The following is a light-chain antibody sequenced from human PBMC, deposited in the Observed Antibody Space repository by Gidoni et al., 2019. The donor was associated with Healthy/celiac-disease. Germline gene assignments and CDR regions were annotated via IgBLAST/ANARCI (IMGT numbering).Light chain of an antibody. CDR3: CSYAGSYTFYV. Sequence: QSALTQPRSVSGSPGQSVTISCTGTSSDVGGYNYFSWYQQHPGKAPKLMIYDVSKRPSGVPDRCSGSKSGNTASLTISGLQAEDEADYYCCSYAGSYTFYVFGTGTKVTVL. CDR2: DVS. CDR1: SSDVGGYNY. V-gene: IGLV2-11*01. J-gene: IGLJ1*01.